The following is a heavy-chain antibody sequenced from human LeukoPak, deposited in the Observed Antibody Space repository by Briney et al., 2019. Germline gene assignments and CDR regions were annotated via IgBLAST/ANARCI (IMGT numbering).Heavy chain of an antibody. CDR3: ARDRYGDYAIDS. Sequence: GGSLRLSCAASGFSFSIYSMNWVRQAPGKGLEWVSYISSSSSTIYYADSVKGRFTIFRDNAKNSLYLQMISLRAEDTAVYFCARDRYGDYAIDSWGQGTLVTVSS. CDR1: GFSFSIYS. J-gene: IGHJ4*02. CDR2: ISSSSSTI. V-gene: IGHV3-48*04. D-gene: IGHD4-17*01.